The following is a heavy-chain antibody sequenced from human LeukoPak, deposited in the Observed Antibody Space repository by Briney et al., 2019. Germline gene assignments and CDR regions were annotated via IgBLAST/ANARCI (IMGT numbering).Heavy chain of an antibody. V-gene: IGHV3-9*03. Sequence: GGSLRLSWAASGFTFDDYAMHWVRQAPGKGLEWVSGISWNSGSIGYADSVKGRFTISRDNAKNSLYLQMNSLRAEDMALYYCAKGGYSYGYPFDYWGQGTLVTVSS. J-gene: IGHJ4*02. CDR3: AKGGYSYGYPFDY. CDR1: GFTFDDYA. D-gene: IGHD5-18*01. CDR2: ISWNSGSI.